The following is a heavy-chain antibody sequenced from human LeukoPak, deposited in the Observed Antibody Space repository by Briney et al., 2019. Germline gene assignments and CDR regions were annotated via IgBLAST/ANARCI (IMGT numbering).Heavy chain of an antibody. CDR3: ARACYYGSGSCDFDY. V-gene: IGHV3-53*01. D-gene: IGHD3-10*01. Sequence: GGSLRLSCAASGFTLSSNYMSWVRQAPGKGLEWVSVIYSGGSTYYSDSVKGRFTISRDNSKNTLYLQMNSLRAEDTAVYYCARACYYGSGSCDFDYWGQGTLVTVSS. CDR2: IYSGGST. CDR1: GFTLSSNY. J-gene: IGHJ4*02.